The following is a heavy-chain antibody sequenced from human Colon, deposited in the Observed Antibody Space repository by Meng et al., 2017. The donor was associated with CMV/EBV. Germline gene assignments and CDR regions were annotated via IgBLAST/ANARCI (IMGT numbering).Heavy chain of an antibody. CDR3: ASEPLGAAAIPLDH. V-gene: IGHV1-24*01. D-gene: IGHD6-13*01. J-gene: IGHJ4*02. CDR2: FNPEDGER. Sequence: SVKVSRKVSGYTLTELSIHWVRQAPGTGLEWMGGFNPEDGERVYAQKFQRRISMTEDTSTDTAYMELSSLACEDTAVFYCASEPLGAAAIPLDHWGQGTLVTVSS. CDR1: GYTLTELS.